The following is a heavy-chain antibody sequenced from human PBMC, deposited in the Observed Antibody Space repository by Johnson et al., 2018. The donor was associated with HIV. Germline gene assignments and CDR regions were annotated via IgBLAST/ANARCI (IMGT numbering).Heavy chain of an antibody. V-gene: IGHV3-23*04. CDR2: ISACGTSA. CDR1: GFTFSSFA. J-gene: IGHJ3*02. CDR3: ARDKGSTPIADALDI. D-gene: IGHD2-15*01. Sequence: VQLVESGGGVVRPGGSLRLSCVASGFTFSSFAMGWVRQAPGKGLQWVSVISACGTSADYADSVKGRFTISRDNSKNSLYLQMNSLRPEDTALNYCARDKGSTPIADALDIWGQGTMVTVSS.